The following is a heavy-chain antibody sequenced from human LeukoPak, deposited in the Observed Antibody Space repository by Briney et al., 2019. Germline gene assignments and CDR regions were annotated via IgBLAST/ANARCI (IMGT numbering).Heavy chain of an antibody. CDR3: ARGGVPSYDFWSAASWFDP. D-gene: IGHD3-3*01. CDR1: GGSISSGSYY. J-gene: IGHJ5*02. Sequence: SETLSLTCTVSGGSISSGSYYWSWIRQPAGKGLEWIGRIYTSGSTNYNPSLKSRVTISVDTSKNQFSLKLSSVTAADTAVYYCARGGVPSYDFWSAASWFDPWGQGTLVTVSS. V-gene: IGHV4-61*02. CDR2: IYTSGST.